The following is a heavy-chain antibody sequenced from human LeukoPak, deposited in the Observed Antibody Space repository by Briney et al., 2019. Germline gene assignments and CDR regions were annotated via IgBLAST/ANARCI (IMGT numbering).Heavy chain of an antibody. J-gene: IGHJ4*02. Sequence: GGSLRLSCAASGFTFSTYNIHWVRQAPGKGLEWVAVISYDGSSKYYADSVKGRFTISRDNSKNTLYLQMNSLRAEDTAVYYCATPGYNWNDGHLDYWGQGTLVTVSS. CDR2: ISYDGSSK. CDR1: GFTFSTYN. V-gene: IGHV3-30*04. CDR3: ATPGYNWNDGHLDY. D-gene: IGHD1-20*01.